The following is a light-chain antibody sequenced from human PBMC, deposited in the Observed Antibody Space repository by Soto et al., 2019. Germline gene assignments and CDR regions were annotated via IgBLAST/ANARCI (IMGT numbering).Light chain of an antibody. J-gene: IGKJ3*01. CDR1: QSVRSDY. CDR2: GAS. CDR3: QQYGNSQFT. Sequence: EIVLTQSPGTLSLSPGERATLSCRASQSVRSDYLAWYQQKPGQPPRLLIYGASIRATGIPDRFSGSGSGTDFTLTISTLEAEDFAVYFCQQYGNSQFTFGPVNNVDI. V-gene: IGKV3-20*01.